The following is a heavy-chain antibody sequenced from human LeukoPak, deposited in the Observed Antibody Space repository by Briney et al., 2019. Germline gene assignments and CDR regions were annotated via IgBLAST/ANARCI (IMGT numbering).Heavy chain of an antibody. D-gene: IGHD3-10*01. J-gene: IGHJ4*02. CDR3: ARGSGVHF. V-gene: IGHV3-21*01. Sequence: PGGSLRLSCAASGFTFRTYSMNWVRQAPGKGLEWVSSISKSSTYIYYGGSVKGRFTISRDNANNSLYLQMNSLGAEDTGVYYCARGSGVHFWGQGTLVIVSS. CDR1: GFTFRTYS. CDR2: ISKSSTYI.